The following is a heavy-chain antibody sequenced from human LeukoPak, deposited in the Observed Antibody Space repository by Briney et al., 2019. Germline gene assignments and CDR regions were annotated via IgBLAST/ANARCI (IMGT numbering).Heavy chain of an antibody. CDR2: IRYDGSSK. Sequence: GGSLRLSCAASGFTFSNYAVHLVRQAPGKGLEWLAYIRYDGSSKYYADFVKGRFTISRDNAKNSLYLQMNSLRAEDTAVYYCAKDGYYYGSGSYYEDYYMDVWGKGTTVTVSS. CDR3: AKDGYYYGSGSYYEDYYMDV. D-gene: IGHD3-10*01. V-gene: IGHV3-30*02. CDR1: GFTFSNYA. J-gene: IGHJ6*03.